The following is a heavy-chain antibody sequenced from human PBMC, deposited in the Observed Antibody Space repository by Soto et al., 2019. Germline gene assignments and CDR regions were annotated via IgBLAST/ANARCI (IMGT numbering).Heavy chain of an antibody. CDR3: ARASGYYKPTSDY. D-gene: IGHD3-22*01. J-gene: IGHJ4*02. Sequence: QVQLQESGPGLVKPSQTLSLTCTVSGGSISSGGYYWSWIRQHPGKGLGWFGYIYYRGSTYYNPSLMSRFTISEDTSKNQFSLKLSSVTAADTAVYYCARASGYYKPTSDYWGQGTLVTVSS. V-gene: IGHV4-31*03. CDR1: GGSISSGGYY. CDR2: IYYRGST.